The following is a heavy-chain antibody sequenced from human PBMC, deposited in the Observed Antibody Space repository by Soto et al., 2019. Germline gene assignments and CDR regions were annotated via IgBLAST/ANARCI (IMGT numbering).Heavy chain of an antibody. CDR2: ISGSGGST. V-gene: IGHV3-23*01. D-gene: IGHD6-19*01. J-gene: IGHJ2*01. CDR1: GFTFSSYA. CDR3: AKDILQQWLGQPYWYFDL. Sequence: GGSLRLSCAASGFTFSSYAMSWVRQAPGKGLEWVSAISGSGGSTYYADSVKGRFTISRDNSKNTLYLQMNSLRAEDTAVYYCAKDILQQWLGQPYWYFDLWGRGTLVTVSS.